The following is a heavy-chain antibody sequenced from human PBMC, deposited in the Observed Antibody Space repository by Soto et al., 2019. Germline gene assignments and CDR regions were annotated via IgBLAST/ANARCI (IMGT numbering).Heavy chain of an antibody. D-gene: IGHD5-18*01. V-gene: IGHV1-3*01. Sequence: QVPLVQSGAEVKKPGASVKVSCKASGYTFTSYAMHWVRQAPGQRLEWMGWINAGNGNTKYSQKFQGRVTITRDTSASTAYMELSSLRSEDTAVYYCARIRGYSYGVDYWGQGTLVTVSS. CDR2: INAGNGNT. CDR1: GYTFTSYA. CDR3: ARIRGYSYGVDY. J-gene: IGHJ4*02.